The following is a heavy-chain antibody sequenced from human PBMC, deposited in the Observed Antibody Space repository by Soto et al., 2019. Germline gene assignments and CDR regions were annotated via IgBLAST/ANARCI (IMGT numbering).Heavy chain of an antibody. J-gene: IGHJ6*02. Sequence: ASVKVSCKASGYTFTYYGISWVRQAPGQGLEWMGWISAYNGNTNYAQKLQGRVTMTTDTSTSTAYMELRSLRSDDTAVYYCARDPSQWLVPYYYGMDVWGQGTTVTVSS. CDR1: GYTFTYYG. V-gene: IGHV1-18*04. CDR2: ISAYNGNT. CDR3: ARDPSQWLVPYYYGMDV. D-gene: IGHD6-19*01.